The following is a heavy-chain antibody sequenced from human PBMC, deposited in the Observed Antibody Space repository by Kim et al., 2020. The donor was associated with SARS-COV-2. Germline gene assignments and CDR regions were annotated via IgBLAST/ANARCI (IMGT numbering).Heavy chain of an antibody. D-gene: IGHD3-16*01. V-gene: IGHV1-3*01. CDR3: ARRVGVNFWFDP. CDR2: T. Sequence: TKYSQKFQGRVTITRATSASTAYMELSSLRSEDTAVYYCARRVGVNFWFDPWGQGTLVTVSS. J-gene: IGHJ5*02.